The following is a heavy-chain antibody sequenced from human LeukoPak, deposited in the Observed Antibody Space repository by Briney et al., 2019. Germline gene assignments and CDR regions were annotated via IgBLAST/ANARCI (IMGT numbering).Heavy chain of an antibody. Sequence: PSETLSLICAVYGGSFSGYYWSWIRQPPGKGLEWVAEINDNGGTNYNPSLKSRVITSVDTSTNQFSLKMNSVTAADTAVYYCARKIASQGDNWFDPWGQGILVTVSS. CDR1: GGSFSGYY. CDR3: ARKIASQGDNWFDP. CDR2: INDNGGT. V-gene: IGHV4-34*01. D-gene: IGHD2-2*01. J-gene: IGHJ5*02.